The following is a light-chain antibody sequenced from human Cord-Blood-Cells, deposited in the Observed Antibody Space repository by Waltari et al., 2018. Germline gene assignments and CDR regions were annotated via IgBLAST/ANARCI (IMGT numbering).Light chain of an antibody. CDR2: GAA. Sequence: EIVLTQSPGTLSLSPGERATLSCRASQSVSSRYLAWYQQKPGQAPRLLIYGAASRATGIPDMVSGSLSGTDFTLTISRLEPEDFAVYYCQQYGSSPMYTFGQGTKLEIK. V-gene: IGKV3-20*01. CDR1: QSVSSRY. J-gene: IGKJ2*01. CDR3: QQYGSSPMYT.